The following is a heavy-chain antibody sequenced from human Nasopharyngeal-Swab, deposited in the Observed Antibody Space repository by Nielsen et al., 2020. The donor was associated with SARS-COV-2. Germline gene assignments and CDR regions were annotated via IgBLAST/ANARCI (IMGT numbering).Heavy chain of an antibody. Sequence: GESLKISCTASGFTFGDYAMSWVRQAPGKGLEYVSAISSNGGSTYYANSVKGRFTISRDNSKNTLYLQMGSLRAEDMAVYYCARGAPDYWGQGTLVTVSS. CDR3: ARGAPDY. CDR2: ISSNGGST. J-gene: IGHJ4*02. CDR1: GFTFGDYA. V-gene: IGHV3-64*01.